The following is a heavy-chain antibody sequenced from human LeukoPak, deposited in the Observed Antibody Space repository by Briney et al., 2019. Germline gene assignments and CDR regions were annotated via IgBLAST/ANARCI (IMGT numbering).Heavy chain of an antibody. CDR1: GYSFTSYW. D-gene: IGHD3-9*01. Sequence: GESLKISCKGAGYSFTSYWIGCGRQMPGKGLEWMVIIYPGDSDTSYSPSFKGQVTISADKSISTAYLQWSSLNASDTAMYYCARQHYDIFTGYSDYWGQGTLVTVSS. CDR3: ARQHYDIFTGYSDY. J-gene: IGHJ4*02. V-gene: IGHV5-51*01. CDR2: IYPGDSDT.